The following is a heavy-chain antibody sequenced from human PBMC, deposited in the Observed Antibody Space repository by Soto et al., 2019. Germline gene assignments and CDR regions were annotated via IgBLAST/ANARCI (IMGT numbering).Heavy chain of an antibody. V-gene: IGHV3-72*01. CDR1: GFIFSDHY. CDR3: ARVRSSSWGLDAFDI. Sequence: EVQLVESGGGLVQPGGSLRLSCAASGFIFSDHYMDWVRQAPGKGLEWVGRTRDKAHSYTTEYAASVKVRFTISRDDSKNSLFLQMNSLKTEDTAVYYCARVRSSSWGLDAFDIWGQGTMVTVSS. D-gene: IGHD6-13*01. CDR2: TRDKAHSYTT. J-gene: IGHJ3*02.